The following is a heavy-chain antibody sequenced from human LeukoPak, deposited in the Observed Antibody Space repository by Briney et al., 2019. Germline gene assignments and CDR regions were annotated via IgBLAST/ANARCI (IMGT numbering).Heavy chain of an antibody. Sequence: QPGRSLRLSCAASGFTFSSYGMHWVRQAPGKGLEWVAVISYDGSNKYYADSVKGRFTISRDNSKNTLLYLQMNSLRAEDTALYYCAKAGDSSWYSSWGQGTLVTVSS. J-gene: IGHJ5*02. V-gene: IGHV3-30*18. CDR2: ISYDGSNK. D-gene: IGHD6-13*01. CDR3: AKAGDSSWYSS. CDR1: GFTFSSYG.